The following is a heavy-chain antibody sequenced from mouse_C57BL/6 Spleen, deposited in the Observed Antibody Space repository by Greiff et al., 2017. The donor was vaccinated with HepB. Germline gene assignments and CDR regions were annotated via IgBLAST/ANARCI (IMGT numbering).Heavy chain of an antibody. J-gene: IGHJ2*01. V-gene: IGHV1-55*01. D-gene: IGHD1-1*01. CDR3: ARRRYYGSSYYFDY. Sequence: QVQLQQPGAELVKPGASVKMSCKASGYTFTSYWITWVKQRPGQGLEWIGDIYPGSGSTNYNEKFKSKATLTVDTSSSTAYIQLSSLTSEDSAVYYCARRRYYGSSYYFDYWGQGTTLTVSS. CDR2: IYPGSGST. CDR1: GYTFTSYW.